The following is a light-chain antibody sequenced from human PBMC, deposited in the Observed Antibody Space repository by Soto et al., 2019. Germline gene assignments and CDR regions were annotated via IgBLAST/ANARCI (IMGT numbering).Light chain of an antibody. V-gene: IGKV1D-13*01. J-gene: IGKJ1*01. CDR2: AAS. CDR1: QAIRTA. Sequence: AIQLTQSPSSLYASVGDRVTITCRASQAIRTALGWYQQKPGKVPKLLIYAASILQSGVPSRFSGSGSGTEFTLIISSLQPDDFATYHCQQFNNYPWTFGQGTKVDIK. CDR3: QQFNNYPWT.